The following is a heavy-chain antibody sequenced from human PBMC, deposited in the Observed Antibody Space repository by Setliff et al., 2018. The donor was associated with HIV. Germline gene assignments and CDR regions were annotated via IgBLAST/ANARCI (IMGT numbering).Heavy chain of an antibody. Sequence: PGGSLRLSCAASGFSFDDYAMHWVRQAPGQGLEWVSGISWNIFNIAYADSVKGRFTISRDNAKNSLYLQMNSLRDEDTALYYCAKEGRVTTAFDLWGQGTQVTVSS. CDR3: AKEGRVTTAFDL. D-gene: IGHD1-1*01. V-gene: IGHV3-9*01. CDR2: ISWNIFNI. J-gene: IGHJ5*02. CDR1: GFSFDDYA.